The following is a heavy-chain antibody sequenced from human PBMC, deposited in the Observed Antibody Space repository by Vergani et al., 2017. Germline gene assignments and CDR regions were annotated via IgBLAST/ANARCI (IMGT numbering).Heavy chain of an antibody. CDR1: GGSISSYY. D-gene: IGHD1/OR15-1a*01. J-gene: IGHJ6*02. V-gene: IGHV4-59*01. CDR3: AGTGTYGPEYYNYYGMDV. Sequence: QVQLQESGPGLVKPSQTLSLTCTVSGGSISSYYWSWIRQPPGKVLEWIGYIHYSGSINYNPALKSRISISVNTSKDQFSLKLSSVTASDTAVYYCAGTGTYGPEYYNYYGMDVWGQGTTVTVSS. CDR2: IHYSGSI.